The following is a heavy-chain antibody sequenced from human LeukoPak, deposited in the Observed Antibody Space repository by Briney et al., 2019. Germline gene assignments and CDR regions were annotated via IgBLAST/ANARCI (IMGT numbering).Heavy chain of an antibody. CDR3: ARAKAVAGSAGDNWFDS. D-gene: IGHD6-19*01. CDR2: INGDGSST. Sequence: GGSLRLSCAASGFTFCSYWTHWVRQAPGKGLVWVSRINGDGSSTSYADSVKGRFTISRDNAKNTLYLQMNSLRAEDTAVYFCARAKAVAGSAGDNWFDSWGEGALVTVSS. J-gene: IGHJ5*01. V-gene: IGHV3-74*01. CDR1: GFTFCSYW.